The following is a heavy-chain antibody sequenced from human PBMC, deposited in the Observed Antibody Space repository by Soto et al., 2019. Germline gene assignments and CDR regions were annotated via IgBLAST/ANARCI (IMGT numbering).Heavy chain of an antibody. CDR1: GFSFSSNY. D-gene: IGHD3-22*01. J-gene: IGHJ4*02. V-gene: IGHV3-53*05. CDR3: AKDKSGYPPYYFDY. CDR2: IYSGGST. Sequence: GGSLRLSCAASGFSFSSNYMSWVRQAPGKGLEWVSVIYSGGSTYYADSVKGRFTISRDNSKNSLLLQMNSLRAEDTALYYCAKDKSGYPPYYFDYWGQGTRVTVSS.